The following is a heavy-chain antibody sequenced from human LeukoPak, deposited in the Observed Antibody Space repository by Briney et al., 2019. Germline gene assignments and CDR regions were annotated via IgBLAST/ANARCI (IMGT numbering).Heavy chain of an antibody. CDR1: GGSISSSSW. D-gene: IGHD6-19*01. CDR3: ASPQYSSGWYGDGY. Sequence: SETLSLTCAVYGGSISSSSWWSWVRQPPGKGLEWIGEIYHSGSTNYNPSLKSRVTISVDKSKNQFSLKLSSVTAADTAVYYCASPQYSSGWYGDGYWGQGTLVTVSS. J-gene: IGHJ4*02. V-gene: IGHV4-4*02. CDR2: IYHSGST.